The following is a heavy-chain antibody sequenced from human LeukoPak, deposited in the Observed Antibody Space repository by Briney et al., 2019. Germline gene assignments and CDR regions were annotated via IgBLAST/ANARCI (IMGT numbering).Heavy chain of an antibody. CDR1: GGSISSSSYY. V-gene: IGHV3-11*01. J-gene: IGHJ4*02. D-gene: IGHD6-13*01. CDR3: ARYSSWYVGCDY. Sequence: LSLTCTVSGGSISSSSYYWGWIRQPPGKGLEWVSYISSSGSTIYYADSVKGRFTISRDNAKNSLYLQMNSLRAADTAVYYCARYSSWYVGCDYWGQGTLVTVSS. CDR2: ISSSGSTI.